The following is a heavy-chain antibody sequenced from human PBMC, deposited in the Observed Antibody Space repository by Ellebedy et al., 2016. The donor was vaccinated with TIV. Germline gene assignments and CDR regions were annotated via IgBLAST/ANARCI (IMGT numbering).Heavy chain of an antibody. D-gene: IGHD6-6*01. J-gene: IGHJ4*02. CDR2: IWYDGSNI. Sequence: GESLKISCAASGSTFSKYGMHWVRQAPGKGLEWVADIWYDGSNIYYADSVKGRFTISRDNAENSLSLQMNSLRAEDTAVYYCARDWRDMGSSRPFDLWGQGTLVTVSS. CDR3: ARDWRDMGSSRPFDL. CDR1: GSTFSKYG. V-gene: IGHV3-33*01.